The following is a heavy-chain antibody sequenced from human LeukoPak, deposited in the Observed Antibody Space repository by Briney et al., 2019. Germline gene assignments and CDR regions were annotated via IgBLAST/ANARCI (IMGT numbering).Heavy chain of an antibody. CDR2: IYYSGST. CDR3: AGRNNFWSDYYTGNLVRTPHGY. Sequence: SETLSLTCTVSGGSISSSSYYWGWIRQPPGKGLEWIGSIYYSGSTYYNPSLKSRVTISVDTSKNQFSLKLSSVTAADTAVYYCAGRNNFWSDYYTGNLVRTPHGYWGQGTLVTVSS. V-gene: IGHV4-39*01. D-gene: IGHD3-3*01. CDR1: GGSISSSSYY. J-gene: IGHJ4*02.